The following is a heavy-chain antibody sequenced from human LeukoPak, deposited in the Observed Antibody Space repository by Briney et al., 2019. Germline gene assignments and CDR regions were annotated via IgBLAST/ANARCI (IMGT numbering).Heavy chain of an antibody. CDR1: GGSFSGYY. V-gene: IGHV4-34*01. CDR2: INHSGST. J-gene: IGHJ4*02. Sequence: SETLSLTCAVYGGSFSGYYWSWIRQPPGKGLEWIGKINHSGSTNYNPSLKSRVTISVDTSKNQFSLKLSSVTAADTAVYYCARLFKVYYYDSSGYHYWGQGTLVTVSS. CDR3: ARLFKVYYYDSSGYHY. D-gene: IGHD3-22*01.